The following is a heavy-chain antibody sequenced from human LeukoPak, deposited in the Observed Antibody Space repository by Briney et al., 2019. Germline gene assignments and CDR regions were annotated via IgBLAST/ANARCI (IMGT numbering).Heavy chain of an antibody. J-gene: IGHJ4*02. Sequence: GESLKISCKGSGYSFTSYWIGWVRQMPGKGLEGMGIIYPGDSDTRYSPSFQGQVTISADKSISTAHLQWSSLKASDTAMYYCARNVPAAIGRYCFDYWGQGTLVTASS. D-gene: IGHD2-2*01. CDR1: GYSFTSYW. CDR3: ARNVPAAIGRYCFDY. V-gene: IGHV5-51*01. CDR2: IYPGDSDT.